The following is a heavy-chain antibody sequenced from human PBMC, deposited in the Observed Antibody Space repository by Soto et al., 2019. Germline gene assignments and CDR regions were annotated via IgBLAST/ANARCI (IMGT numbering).Heavy chain of an antibody. D-gene: IGHD3-9*01. CDR1: GFTFSSYA. V-gene: IGHV3-30-3*01. CDR2: ISYDGSNK. CDR3: ASSLTIPYAFDI. Sequence: GGSLRLSCAASGFTFSSYAMHWVRQAPGKGLEWVAVISYDGSNKYYADSVKGRFTISRDNSKNTLYLQMNSLRAEDTAVYYSASSLTIPYAFDIWGQGTMVTVSS. J-gene: IGHJ3*02.